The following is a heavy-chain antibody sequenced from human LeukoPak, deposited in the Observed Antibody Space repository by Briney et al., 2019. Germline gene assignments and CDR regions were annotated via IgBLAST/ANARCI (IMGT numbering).Heavy chain of an antibody. D-gene: IGHD3-3*01. CDR2: ISWNSGSI. J-gene: IGHJ1*01. Sequence: PGRSLRLSCAASGFTFDDYAMHWVRQAPGKGLEWVSGISWNSGSIGYADSVKGRFTISRDNSKNTLYLQMNSLRAEDTAVYYCAKDPGITIFGVALSWGQGTLVTVSS. CDR1: GFTFDDYA. V-gene: IGHV3-9*01. CDR3: AKDPGITIFGVALS.